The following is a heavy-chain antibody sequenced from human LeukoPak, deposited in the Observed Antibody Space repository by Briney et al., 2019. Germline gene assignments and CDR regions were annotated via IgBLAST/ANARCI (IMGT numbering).Heavy chain of an antibody. CDR3: ARSEYSYGADAFDI. D-gene: IGHD5-18*01. CDR2: IYYSGST. J-gene: IGHJ3*02. CDR1: GGSISSYY. Sequence: PSETLSLTCTVSGGSISSYYWSWIRQPPGKGLEWIGYIYYSGSTNYSPSLKSRVTISVDTSKNQFSLKLGSVTAADTAVYYCARSEYSYGADAFDIWGQGTMVTVSS. V-gene: IGHV4-59*01.